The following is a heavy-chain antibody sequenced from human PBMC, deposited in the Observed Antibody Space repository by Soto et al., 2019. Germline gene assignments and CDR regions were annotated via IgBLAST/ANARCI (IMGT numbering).Heavy chain of an antibody. D-gene: IGHD2-2*01. Sequence: EVQLLESGGGLVQPGGSLRLSCAVSGFSFSTYAMSWVRQAPGKGLEWVSGISAGGGNTYYADSVRGRFTISRDNSKDTPYLQITRLRAEDTAFYYCAKHAEYQLVSWFDPWGQGTLVTVSS. CDR3: AKHAEYQLVSWFDP. CDR2: ISAGGGNT. V-gene: IGHV3-23*01. CDR1: GFSFSTYA. J-gene: IGHJ5*02.